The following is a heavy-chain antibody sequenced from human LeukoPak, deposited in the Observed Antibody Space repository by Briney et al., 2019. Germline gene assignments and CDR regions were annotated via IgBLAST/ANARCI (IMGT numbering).Heavy chain of an antibody. CDR2: IKSKAAGGTT. Sequence: PGGSLRLSCAASGITFSNAWMSWVRQAPGKGLEWVARIKSKAAGGTTDYAAPVKGSFTISRDDSKNTLYVQMNSLKIEDTAVYFCTTHDRVTYYFDCWGQGTLVSVSS. CDR1: GITFSNAW. J-gene: IGHJ4*02. D-gene: IGHD3-9*01. V-gene: IGHV3-15*01. CDR3: TTHDRVTYYFDC.